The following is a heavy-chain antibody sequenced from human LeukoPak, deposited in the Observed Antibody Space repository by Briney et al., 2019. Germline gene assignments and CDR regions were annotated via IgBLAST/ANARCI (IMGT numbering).Heavy chain of an antibody. CDR2: IYNGDPDI. V-gene: IGHV5-51*01. J-gene: IGHJ4*02. CDR1: GYSFTSYW. Sequence: GEALQSSCKGSGYSFTSYWIAWVRPKPGKGREWMGMIYNGDPDIRYSPSFQGQVTFSVDKSITTAYLQWSSLEASAAAMYYCARHGNWRPLDFWGQGTLVTVSS. CDR3: ARHGNWRPLDF. D-gene: IGHD1-1*01.